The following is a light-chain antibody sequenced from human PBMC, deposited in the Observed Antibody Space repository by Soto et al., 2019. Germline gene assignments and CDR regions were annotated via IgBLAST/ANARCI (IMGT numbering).Light chain of an antibody. J-gene: IGLJ1*01. CDR1: SSDVGGYNY. Sequence: QSALTQPPSASGSPGQSVTISCNGTSSDVGGYNYVSWYQQHPGKAPKLMIYEVSKRPSGVPDRFSGSKSGNTASLTVSGLQAEDEADYYCTSFSSSTSLYVFGTGTKVTVL. CDR3: TSFSSSTSLYV. V-gene: IGLV2-8*01. CDR2: EVS.